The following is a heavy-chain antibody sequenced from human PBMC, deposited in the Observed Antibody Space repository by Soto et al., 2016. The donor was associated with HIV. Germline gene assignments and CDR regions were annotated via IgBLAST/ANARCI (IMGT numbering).Heavy chain of an antibody. CDR2: INPNSGGT. D-gene: IGHD2-15*01. CDR3: ASYGY. Sequence: QVQLVQSGAEVKKPGASVKVSCKASGYNFPGYYMHWIRQGPGQGFEWMGWINPNSGGTKYARDFQGGVTMTRDTSINTAYMELSRLRSDDTAVYYCASYGYWGQGTLVTVSS. V-gene: IGHV1-2*02. J-gene: IGHJ4*02. CDR1: GYNFPGYY.